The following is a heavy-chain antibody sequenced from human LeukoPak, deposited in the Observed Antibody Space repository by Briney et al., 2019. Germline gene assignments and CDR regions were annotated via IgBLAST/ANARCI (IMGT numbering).Heavy chain of an antibody. J-gene: IGHJ6*02. CDR1: GGSISSGGYS. Sequence: PSETLSLTCAVSGGSISSGGYSWSWIRQPPGKGLEWIGYIYHSGSTYYNTSLKSRVTISVDRSKNQFSLKLSSVTAADTAVYYCAREAKDYYYGMDVWGQGTTVTVSS. V-gene: IGHV4-30-2*01. CDR2: IYHSGST. CDR3: AREAKDYYYGMDV.